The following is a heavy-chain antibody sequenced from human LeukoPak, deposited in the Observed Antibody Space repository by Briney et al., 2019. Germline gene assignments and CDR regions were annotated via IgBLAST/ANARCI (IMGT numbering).Heavy chain of an antibody. CDR2: ISSSSSYI. D-gene: IGHD5-12*01. V-gene: IGHV3-21*01. J-gene: IGHJ6*03. Sequence: GGSLRLSCAASGFTFSSYSMNWVRQAPGKGLEWVSSISSSSSYIYYADSVKGRFTISRDNAKNSLYLQMNSLRAEDTAVYYCARAFDSGYDRYYYYMDVWGKGTTVTVSS. CDR3: ARAFDSGYDRYYYYMDV. CDR1: GFTFSSYS.